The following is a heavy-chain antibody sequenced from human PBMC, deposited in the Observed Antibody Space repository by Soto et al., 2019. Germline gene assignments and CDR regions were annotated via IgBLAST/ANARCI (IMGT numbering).Heavy chain of an antibody. J-gene: IGHJ4*02. V-gene: IGHV3-23*01. CDR2: ISGSGGST. CDR1: GFTFSSYA. Sequence: PGGSLRLSCAASGFTFSSYAMSWVRQAPGKGLEWVSAISGSGGSTYYADSVKGRFTISRDNSKNTQYLQMSSLRADDTAVYYCVKGEYYYDSSGYYPFDYWGQGTLVNVSS. CDR3: VKGEYYYDSSGYYPFDY. D-gene: IGHD3-22*01.